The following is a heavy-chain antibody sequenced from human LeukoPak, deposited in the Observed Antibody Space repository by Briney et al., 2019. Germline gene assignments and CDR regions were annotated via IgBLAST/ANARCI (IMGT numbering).Heavy chain of an antibody. V-gene: IGHV4-4*07. CDR1: GDSSTYFY. CDR3: ARGVIAPGGNDFDY. Sequence: PSETLSRTGSVSGDSSTYFYWSWIRHGPGKGREWMGRISSSGSTDYNASLKRRVTMSVDTYKNQLSLKVISVTAADTAVYYCARGVIAPGGNDFDYWGQGTLVSVSS. J-gene: IGHJ4*02. D-gene: IGHD6-13*01. CDR2: ISSSGST.